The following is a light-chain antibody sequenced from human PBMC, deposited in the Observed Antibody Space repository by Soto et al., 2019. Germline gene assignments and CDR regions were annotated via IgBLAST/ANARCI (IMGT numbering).Light chain of an antibody. CDR2: DAS. V-gene: IGKV1-5*01. Sequence: DIRVTQWAAPLSASVGDSVTITCRAGQSVXSWLAWDQQKPGKAPKVLXDDASSFEIGCPSRFSGSGSATDFTRTISSRQPDYCDNYYFQQYKRDLRTFGGGTKVDIK. J-gene: IGKJ4*01. CDR3: QQYKRDLRT. CDR1: QSVXSW.